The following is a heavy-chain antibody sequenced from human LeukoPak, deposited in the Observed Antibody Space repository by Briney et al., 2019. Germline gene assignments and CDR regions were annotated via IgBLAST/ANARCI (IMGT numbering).Heavy chain of an antibody. CDR3: ASTGTSFYYYYYMDV. CDR1: GGNFINYA. J-gene: IGHJ6*03. V-gene: IGHV1-69*05. D-gene: IGHD2-2*01. CDR2: IIPIFGTA. Sequence: ASVKVSCKSSGGNFINYAINWVRQAPGQGLEWMGGIIPIFGTANYAQKFQGRVTITTDESTSTAYMELSSLRSEDTAVYYCASTGTSFYYYYYMDVWGKGTTVTVSS.